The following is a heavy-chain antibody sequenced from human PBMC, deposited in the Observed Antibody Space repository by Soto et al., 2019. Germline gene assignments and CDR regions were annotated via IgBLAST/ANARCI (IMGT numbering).Heavy chain of an antibody. CDR2: INPSGGST. CDR1: GYTFTSYY. V-gene: IGHV1-46*01. Sequence: GASVKVSCKASGYTFTSYYMHWVRQAPGQGLEWMGIINPSGGSTSYAQKFQGRVTMTRDTSTSTVYMELRSLRSEDTAVYYCARDPGIAVAGTLPFDDWGQGTMVTVSS. D-gene: IGHD6-19*01. J-gene: IGHJ4*02. CDR3: ARDPGIAVAGTLPFDD.